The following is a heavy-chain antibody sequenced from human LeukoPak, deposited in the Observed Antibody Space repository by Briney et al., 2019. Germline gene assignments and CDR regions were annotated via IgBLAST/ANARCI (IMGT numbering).Heavy chain of an antibody. Sequence: GGSLRLSCAASGFTFSSYGMHWVRQAPGKGLEWVAVISYDGSNKYYADSVKGRFTISRDNSKNTLYLQMNSLRAEDTAVYYCAKVLVGDILTGYSFYDYWGQGTLVTVSS. J-gene: IGHJ4*02. CDR2: ISYDGSNK. D-gene: IGHD3-9*01. CDR1: GFTFSSYG. CDR3: AKVLVGDILTGYSFYDY. V-gene: IGHV3-30*18.